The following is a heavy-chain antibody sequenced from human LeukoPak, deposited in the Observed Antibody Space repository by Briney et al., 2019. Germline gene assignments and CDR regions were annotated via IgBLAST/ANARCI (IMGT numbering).Heavy chain of an antibody. CDR2: IRSDGSNK. Sequence: GGSLRLSCAASGFTFSVYGMHWVRQAPGKGLEWVSFIRSDGSNKYYTESVKGRFTVSRDNSNNTLYLQMNSLRVEDTAVYYCATQFGSGTLANEYDNWGQRSLVTVSS. D-gene: IGHD3-10*01. CDR1: GFTFSVYG. J-gene: IGHJ4*02. V-gene: IGHV3-30*02. CDR3: ATQFGSGTLANEYDN.